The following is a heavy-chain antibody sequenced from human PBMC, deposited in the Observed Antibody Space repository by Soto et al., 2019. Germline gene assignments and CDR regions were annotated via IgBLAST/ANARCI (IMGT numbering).Heavy chain of an antibody. CDR2: IWYDGSNK. J-gene: IGHJ4*02. CDR1: GFTFSSYG. V-gene: IGHV3-33*01. D-gene: IGHD6-13*01. Sequence: GGSLRLSCAASGFTFSSYGMHWVRQAPGKGLEWVAVIWYDGSNKYYADSVKGRFTISRDNSKNTLYLQMNSLRAEDTAVYYCARDPGIAAAGTTLDYFDYWGQGTLVTVSS. CDR3: ARDPGIAAAGTTLDYFDY.